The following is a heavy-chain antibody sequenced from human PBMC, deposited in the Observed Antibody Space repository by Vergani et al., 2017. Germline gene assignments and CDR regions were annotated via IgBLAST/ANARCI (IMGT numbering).Heavy chain of an antibody. V-gene: IGHV4-31*03. Sequence: QVQLQESGPGLVKPSQTLSLTCTVSGGSISSGGYYWSWIRQHPGKGLEWIGYIYYSGSTYYNPSLKSRVTISVDTSKNQFPLKLSSVTAADTAVYYCARDPFCSSTSCYEGYYYYMDVWGKGTTVTVSS. CDR3: ARDPFCSSTSCYEGYYYYMDV. CDR1: GGSISSGGYY. D-gene: IGHD2-2*01. CDR2: IYYSGST. J-gene: IGHJ6*03.